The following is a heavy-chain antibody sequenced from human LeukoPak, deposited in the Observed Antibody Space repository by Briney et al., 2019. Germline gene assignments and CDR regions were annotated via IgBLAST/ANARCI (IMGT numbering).Heavy chain of an antibody. D-gene: IGHD5-12*01. CDR3: ARAQGTVAIDY. CDR1: GGSFSGYY. V-gene: IGHV4-34*01. J-gene: IGHJ4*02. Sequence: SETLSLTCAVYGGSFSGYYWTWIRQPPGKGLEWIGEINHRRSTNYNPSLKSRVTISADTSKNQFSLKMRSVTAADTAVYCCARAQGTVAIDYWGQGTLVTVSS. CDR2: INHRRST.